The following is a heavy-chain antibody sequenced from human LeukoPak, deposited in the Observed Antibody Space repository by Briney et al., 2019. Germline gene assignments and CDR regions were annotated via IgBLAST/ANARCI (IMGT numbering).Heavy chain of an antibody. Sequence: SETLSLTCTVSGGSVSSGSYYWSWIRQPPGKGLEWIGYIYYSGSTNYNPSLKSRVTISGDTSKNQFSLKLSSVTAADTAVYFCARVDYDGSGYNFDYWGQGTLVTVSS. V-gene: IGHV4-61*01. J-gene: IGHJ4*02. CDR3: ARVDYDGSGYNFDY. D-gene: IGHD3-22*01. CDR2: IYYSGST. CDR1: GGSVSSGSYY.